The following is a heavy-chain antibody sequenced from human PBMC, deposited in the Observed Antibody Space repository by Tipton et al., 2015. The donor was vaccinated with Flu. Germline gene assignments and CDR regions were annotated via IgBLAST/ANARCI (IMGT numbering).Heavy chain of an antibody. CDR3: ARVGATVTTLPSTGFDY. J-gene: IGHJ4*02. Sequence: LRLSCAVYGGSFSGYYWSWIRQPPGKGLEWIGEINHSGSTNYNPSLKSRVTISVDTSKNQFSLKLSSVTAADMAVYYCARVGATVTTLPSTGFDYWGQGTLVTVSP. D-gene: IGHD4-17*01. CDR1: GGSFSGYY. CDR2: INHSGST. V-gene: IGHV4-34*01.